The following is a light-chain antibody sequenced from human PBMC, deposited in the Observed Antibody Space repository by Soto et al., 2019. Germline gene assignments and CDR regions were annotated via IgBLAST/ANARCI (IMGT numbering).Light chain of an antibody. CDR3: TSYTSSTTLDV. J-gene: IGLJ1*01. CDR2: EVS. CDR1: SSGVGGYNY. Sequence: QSVLTQPASVSGSPGQSITIFCTGTSSGVGGYNYVSWYQQHPGKAPKLMIYEVSNRPSGVSNRFSGSKSGHTASLTISGLQSEDEADYFCTSYTSSTTLDVFGTGTKVTVL. V-gene: IGLV2-14*01.